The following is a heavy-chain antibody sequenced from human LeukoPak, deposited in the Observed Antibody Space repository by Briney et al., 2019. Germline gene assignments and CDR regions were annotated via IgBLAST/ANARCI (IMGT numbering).Heavy chain of an antibody. CDR1: GFTVSSNE. J-gene: IGHJ4*02. V-gene: IGHV3-48*03. CDR2: ISGSGRTI. CDR3: ARLDASGLDY. D-gene: IGHD6-19*01. Sequence: GGSLRLSCAASGFTVSSNEMNWVRQAPGKGLEWVSYISGSGRTIYYANSVKGRYTISRDNAKNSLYLQMNSLRADDTAVYYCARLDASGLDYWGQGTLVTVSS.